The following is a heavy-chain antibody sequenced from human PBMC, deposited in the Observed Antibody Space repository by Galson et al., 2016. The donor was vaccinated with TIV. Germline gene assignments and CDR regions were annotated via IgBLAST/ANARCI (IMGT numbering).Heavy chain of an antibody. D-gene: IGHD3-9*01. V-gene: IGHV1-69*05. CDR3: AGLHWGVFDWQPDY. J-gene: IGHJ4*02. CDR1: GVIFNSYT. Sequence: SVKVSCKASGVIFNSYTFNWVRQAPGQGLEWMGGIIPIFGTTNYAQRFQGRVTITTYKSTTTAYMELSSLRSEDTAVYYCAGLHWGVFDWQPDYWGQGALVAVSS. CDR2: IIPIFGTT.